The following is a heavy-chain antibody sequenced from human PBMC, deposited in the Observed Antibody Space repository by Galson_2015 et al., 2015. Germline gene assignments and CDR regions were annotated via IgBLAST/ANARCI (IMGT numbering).Heavy chain of an antibody. J-gene: IGHJ3*02. CDR3: ARVGVRGELWGAFDI. CDR1: GGTFSSYA. V-gene: IGHV1-18*01. D-gene: IGHD3-10*01. Sequence: SVKVSCKASGGTFSSYAISWVRQAPGQGLEWMGWISAYNGNTNYAQKLQGRVTMTTDTSTSTAYMELRSLRSDDTAVYYCARVGVRGELWGAFDIWGQGTMVTVSS. CDR2: ISAYNGNT.